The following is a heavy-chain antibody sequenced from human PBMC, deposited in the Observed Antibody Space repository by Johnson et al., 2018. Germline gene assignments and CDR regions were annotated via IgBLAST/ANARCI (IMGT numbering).Heavy chain of an antibody. CDR3: ARIGGNWSPHTPEADY. D-gene: IGHD3-3*01. CDR2: ISYDGNNK. V-gene: IGHV3-30-3*01. J-gene: IGHJ4*02. Sequence: QVQLQESGGGVVQPGRSLRLSCAASGFIFSSFAMHWVRQAPGKGLEWVAFISYDGNNKNYADSVRGRFPVSRDNSKNTVHLQMNSLRAEDTAVYFCARIGGNWSPHTPEADYWGQGTLVTVSS. CDR1: GFIFSSFA.